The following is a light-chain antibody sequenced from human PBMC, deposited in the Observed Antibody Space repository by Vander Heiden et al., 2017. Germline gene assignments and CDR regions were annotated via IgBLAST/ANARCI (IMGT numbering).Light chain of an antibody. J-gene: IGLJ1*01. CDR2: QDS. CDR3: QSADSSGTYV. Sequence: SYELTQPPSVSASPGQTARITCSGDELPKQYAYLYQQKPGQAPVLVIYQDSERPSGIPERFSGSSSGTTAKLTISGVQAEDEADYYCQSADSSGTYVFGIGTKVTVL. CDR1: ELPKQY. V-gene: IGLV3-25*03.